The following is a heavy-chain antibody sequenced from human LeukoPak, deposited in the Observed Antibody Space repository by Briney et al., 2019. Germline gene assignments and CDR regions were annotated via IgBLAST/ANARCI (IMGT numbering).Heavy chain of an antibody. CDR2: INSDGSST. CDR3: ARDAWYYYDSSGYPLDY. Sequence: PGGSLRLSCAASGFTFSSYWMHWVSHAPGKGLGWVSRINSDGSSTIYADSVKGRFTISRDNAKNTLYLQMNSLRAEDTAVYYCARDAWYYYDSSGYPLDYWGQGTLVTVSS. V-gene: IGHV3-74*01. J-gene: IGHJ4*02. D-gene: IGHD3-22*01. CDR1: GFTFSSYW.